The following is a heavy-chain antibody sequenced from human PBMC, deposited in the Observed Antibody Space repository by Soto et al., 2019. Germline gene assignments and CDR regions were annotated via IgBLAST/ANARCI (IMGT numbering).Heavy chain of an antibody. D-gene: IGHD6-19*01. J-gene: IGHJ6*02. CDR2: IWYDGSYK. CDR3: AKTPPTSVAGFPYYYRVDF. Sequence: GSLRLSCAASGFTFNTYGMHWVRQAPGKGLEWVAVIWYDGSYKYYVDSVKGRFTISRDNSKNTLYLQMNSLRAEDTAVYYCAKTPPTSVAGFPYYYRVDFWGQGTMVTVSS. V-gene: IGHV3-33*06. CDR1: GFTFNTYG.